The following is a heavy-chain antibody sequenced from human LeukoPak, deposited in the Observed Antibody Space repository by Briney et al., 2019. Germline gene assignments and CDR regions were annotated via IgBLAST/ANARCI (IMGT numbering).Heavy chain of an antibody. D-gene: IGHD6-19*01. V-gene: IGHV1-18*01. Sequence: GASVKVSCKASGYTFTSYGISWVRQAPGQGLEWMGWISAYNGNTNYAQKLQGRVAMTTDTSTNTAYMELRSLRSDDTAVYSCARVAPHRRLSSGWYYFDYWGQGTLVTVSS. CDR3: ARVAPHRRLSSGWYYFDY. J-gene: IGHJ4*02. CDR2: ISAYNGNT. CDR1: GYTFTSYG.